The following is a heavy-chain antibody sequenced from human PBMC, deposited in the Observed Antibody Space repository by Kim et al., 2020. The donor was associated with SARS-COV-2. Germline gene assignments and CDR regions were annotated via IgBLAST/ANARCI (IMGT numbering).Heavy chain of an antibody. V-gene: IGHV3-9*01. J-gene: IGHJ4*02. D-gene: IGHD3-22*01. Sequence: GGSLRLSCAASGFIFGDYAMHWVRQAPGKGLEWVSGISWNSGTTGYADSVKGRFTISRDNAKNSLYLQMNSLRAEDTALYYCAKDSDVAVVLPFDYWGQGTLAT. CDR1: GFIFGDYA. CDR2: ISWNSGTT. CDR3: AKDSDVAVVLPFDY.